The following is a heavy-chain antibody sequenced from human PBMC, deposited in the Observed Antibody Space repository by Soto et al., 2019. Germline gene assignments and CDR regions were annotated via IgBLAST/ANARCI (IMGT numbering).Heavy chain of an antibody. CDR1: GFSLTSSGMC. CDR3: ARYRRGHRRCNGMD. J-gene: IGHJ6*03. Sequence: GRPLVNQTGTRTLTCTFSGFSLTSSGMCVSWIRQSPGKALEWLALIERDDDDKYYSTSLKTRLTISKDTRKNQVVLTMANMEPADKATYFGARYRRGHRRCNGMD. D-gene: IGHD1-26*01. CDR2: IERDDDDK. V-gene: IGHV2-70*13.